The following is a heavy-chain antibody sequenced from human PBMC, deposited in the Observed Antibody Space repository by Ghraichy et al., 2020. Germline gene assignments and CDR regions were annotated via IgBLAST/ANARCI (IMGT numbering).Heavy chain of an antibody. CDR1: GGSISSSSYY. CDR3: AGRQRWLRGDFDY. J-gene: IGHJ4*02. D-gene: IGHD5-24*01. Sequence: SETLSLTCTVSGGSISSSSYYWGWIRQPPGKGLEWIGSIYYSGSTYYNPSLKSRVTISVDTSKNQFSLKLSPVTAADTAVYYFAGRQRWLRGDFDYWGQGTLVTVSS. CDR2: IYYSGST. V-gene: IGHV4-39*01.